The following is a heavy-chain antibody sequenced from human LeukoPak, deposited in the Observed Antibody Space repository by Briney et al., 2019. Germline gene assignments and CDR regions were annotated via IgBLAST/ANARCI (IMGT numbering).Heavy chain of an antibody. Sequence: ASVKVSCKASGYTFTSYAMNWVRQAPGQGLEWMGWTNTNTGNPTYAQGFTGRFVFSLDTSVSTAYLQISSLKAEDTAVYYCARDLYSSGWLSFDPWGQGTLVTVSS. J-gene: IGHJ5*02. CDR2: TNTNTGNP. CDR1: GYTFTSYA. D-gene: IGHD6-19*01. CDR3: ARDLYSSGWLSFDP. V-gene: IGHV7-4-1*02.